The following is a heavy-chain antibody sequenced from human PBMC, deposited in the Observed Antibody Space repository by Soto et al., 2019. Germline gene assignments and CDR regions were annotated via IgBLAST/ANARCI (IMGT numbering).Heavy chain of an antibody. Sequence: SSETLSLTCAVYGGSFSGYYWSWIRQPPGKGLEWIGEINHSGSTNYNPSLKSRVTISVDTSKNQFSLKLSSVTAADTAVYYCARGRVIAVAGHYYYYYGMDVWGQGTTVTVSS. CDR2: INHSGST. V-gene: IGHV4-34*01. D-gene: IGHD6-19*01. J-gene: IGHJ6*02. CDR3: ARGRVIAVAGHYYYYYGMDV. CDR1: GGSFSGYY.